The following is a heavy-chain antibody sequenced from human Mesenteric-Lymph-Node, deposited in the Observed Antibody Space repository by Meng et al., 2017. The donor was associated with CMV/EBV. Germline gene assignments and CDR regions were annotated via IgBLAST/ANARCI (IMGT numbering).Heavy chain of an antibody. V-gene: IGHV4-38-2*02. CDR3: GAGYYYGMDV. J-gene: IGHJ6*02. CDR2: IYYSGST. CDR1: GYSISSGYY. Sequence: SETLSLTCTVSGYSISSGYYWGWIRQPPGKGLEWIGSIYYSGSTYYNPSLKSRVTISVDTSKNQFSLKLSSVTAADTAVYYCGAGYYYGMDVWGQGTMVTVSS.